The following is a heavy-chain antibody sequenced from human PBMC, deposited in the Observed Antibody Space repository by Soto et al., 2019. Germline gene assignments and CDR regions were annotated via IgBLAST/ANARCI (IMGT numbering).Heavy chain of an antibody. V-gene: IGHV3-7*01. CDR3: ATANTPYAFDM. CDR1: GLTFSISC. J-gene: IGHJ3*02. CDR2: INPAGNVQ. Sequence: VQLVESGGGLVQPGESLRLSCAASGLTFSISCMTWVRQAPGEGLEWVSNINPAGNVQQYADSVKEPFTISRDNAKNSPFLQRSGLRVEDTAVYDCATANTPYAFDMWVQGTMVTFSS.